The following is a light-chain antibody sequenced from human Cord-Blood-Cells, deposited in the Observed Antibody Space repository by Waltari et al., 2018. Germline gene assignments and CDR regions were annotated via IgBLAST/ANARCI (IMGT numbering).Light chain of an antibody. J-gene: IGLJ1*01. CDR3: SSYTSSSTYV. CDR2: DVS. CDR1: SSDVGGYNY. V-gene: IGLV2-14*03. Sequence: QSALTQPASVSGSPGQSITISCTGTSSDVGGYNYVSWYQKHPGKAPKPMIYDVSNRTSGVSKRFSGSKSGNTASLTISGLQAEDEADYYCSSYTSSSTYVFGTGTKVTVL.